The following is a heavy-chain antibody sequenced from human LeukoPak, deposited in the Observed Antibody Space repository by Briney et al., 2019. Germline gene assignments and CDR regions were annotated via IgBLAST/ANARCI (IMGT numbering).Heavy chain of an antibody. Sequence: GRSLRLSCAASGFTFSSYAMHWVRQAPGKGLEWVEFISYDGSNKYYADSVKGRFTISRDNSKNTLYLQMNSLRAEDTAVYYCAREADCSGGSCYSGFDYWGQGILVIVSS. V-gene: IGHV3-30-3*01. D-gene: IGHD2-15*01. J-gene: IGHJ4*02. CDR3: AREADCSGGSCYSGFDY. CDR2: ISYDGSNK. CDR1: GFTFSSYA.